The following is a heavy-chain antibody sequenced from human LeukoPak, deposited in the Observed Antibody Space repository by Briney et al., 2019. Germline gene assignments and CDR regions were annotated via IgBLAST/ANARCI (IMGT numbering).Heavy chain of an antibody. D-gene: IGHD6-13*01. CDR2: IISSGSTI. J-gene: IGHJ4*02. Sequence: GGSLRLSCAASGVTLSSYEMNWVRQAPGEGVEWVSYIISSGSTIYYTDSVKRRFTISRDNAKNSLYLQMNSPRAEDTAVYYCARGYSSSWYGALWGGFDLDYWGQGTLVTVSS. CDR1: GVTLSSYE. V-gene: IGHV3-48*03. CDR3: ARGYSSSWYGALWGGFDLDY.